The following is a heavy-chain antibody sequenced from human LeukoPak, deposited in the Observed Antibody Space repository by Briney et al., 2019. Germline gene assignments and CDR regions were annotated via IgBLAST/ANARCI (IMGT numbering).Heavy chain of an antibody. Sequence: ASVKVSCKASGYTFTSYAMHWVRQAPGQRLEWMGWINAGNGNTKYSQKFQGRVTITRDTSASTAYMELSSLRSEDTAVYYCARTSRRDLTFDIWGQGTMVTVSS. V-gene: IGHV1-3*01. CDR3: ARTSRRDLTFDI. CDR2: INAGNGNT. J-gene: IGHJ3*02. CDR1: GYTFTSYA.